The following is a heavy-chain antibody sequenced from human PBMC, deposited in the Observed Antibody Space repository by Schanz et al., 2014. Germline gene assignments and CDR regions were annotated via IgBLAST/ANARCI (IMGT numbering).Heavy chain of an antibody. J-gene: IGHJ4*02. CDR1: GYIFTSYS. CDR2: INPSGVST. CDR3: ARGGAYRSPSPVFYFDY. Sequence: QVPLVQSGAEMKKPGASVTVSCKASGYIFTSYSMHWVRQAPGQGLEWLGIINPSGVSTSSAQEFQGRVTMTRDTSTSTLQMELSSLRSEDTAVYYCARGGAYRSPSPVFYFDYWGQGTLVTVSS. D-gene: IGHD6-6*01. V-gene: IGHV1-46*01.